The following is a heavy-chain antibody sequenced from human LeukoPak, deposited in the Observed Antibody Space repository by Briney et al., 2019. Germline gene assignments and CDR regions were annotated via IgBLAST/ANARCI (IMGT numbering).Heavy chain of an antibody. CDR3: AKTYCGGDCYPGFDY. CDR2: IRYDGSNK. Sequence: PGGSLRLSCAASGFTFSTYGMHWVRQAPGKGLEWVAFIRYDGSNKYYADSVKGRFTISRDNSKNTLYLQMNSLRAEDTAVYYCAKTYCGGDCYPGFDYWGQGTLVTVSS. D-gene: IGHD2-21*02. J-gene: IGHJ4*02. CDR1: GFTFSTYG. V-gene: IGHV3-30*02.